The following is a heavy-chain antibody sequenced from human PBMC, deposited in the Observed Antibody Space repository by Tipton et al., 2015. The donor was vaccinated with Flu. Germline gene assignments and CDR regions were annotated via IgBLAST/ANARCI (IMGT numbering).Heavy chain of an antibody. CDR2: INHSGRP. V-gene: IGHV4-34*01. CDR1: GGSFSGYY. D-gene: IGHD2-21*02. CDR3: ARHGPQGGDPNWFDP. Sequence: LRLSCAVYGGSFSGYYWSWVRQPPGEGLEWIGEINHSGRPNYNPSLKSRVTISVDTSKNQFSLKLNSVTATDTAVYYCARHGPQGGDPNWFDPWGLGTLVTVSA. J-gene: IGHJ5*02.